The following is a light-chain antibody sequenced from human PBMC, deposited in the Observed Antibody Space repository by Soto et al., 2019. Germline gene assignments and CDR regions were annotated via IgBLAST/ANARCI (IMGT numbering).Light chain of an antibody. V-gene: IGKV1-5*01. CDR1: QSISSW. J-gene: IGKJ1*01. CDR2: DAS. CDR3: QQYNSYSWK. Sequence: DIQMTQSPSTLSASVGDRVTITCRASQSISSWLAWYQQKPGKAPKLLIYDASRLESGVPSRFSGSGSGTEFTLTISSLQPDDFATYYCQQYNSYSWKFGQGTKVDIK.